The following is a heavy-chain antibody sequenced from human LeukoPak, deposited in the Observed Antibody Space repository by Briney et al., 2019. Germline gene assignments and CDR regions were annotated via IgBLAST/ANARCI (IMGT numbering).Heavy chain of an antibody. D-gene: IGHD2-15*01. CDR1: GFTFSSYA. Sequence: GGSLRLSCAASGFTFSSYAMNWVRQAPGKGLEWVANINQDGSEKYYVDSVKGRFTISRDNAKNSLYLQMNSLRAEDTALYYCARGRYCSGGSCYSDYWGQGTLVTVSS. CDR3: ARGRYCSGGSCYSDY. J-gene: IGHJ4*02. V-gene: IGHV3-7*04. CDR2: INQDGSEK.